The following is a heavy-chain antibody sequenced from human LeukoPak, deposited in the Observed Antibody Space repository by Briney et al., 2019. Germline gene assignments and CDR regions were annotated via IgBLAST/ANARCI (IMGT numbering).Heavy chain of an antibody. Sequence: SETLSLTCTVPGGSISSYYWSWIRQPPGKGLEWIGYIYYSGSTNYNPSLKSRVTISVDKSKNQFSLKLSSVTAADTAVYYCARHLGYYDFWSGYSSDAFDIWGQGTMVTVSS. CDR3: ARHLGYYDFWSGYSSDAFDI. J-gene: IGHJ3*02. CDR1: GGSISSYY. CDR2: IYYSGST. V-gene: IGHV4-59*08. D-gene: IGHD3-3*01.